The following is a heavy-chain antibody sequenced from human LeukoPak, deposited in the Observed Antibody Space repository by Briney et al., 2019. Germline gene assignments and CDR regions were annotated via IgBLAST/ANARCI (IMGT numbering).Heavy chain of an antibody. J-gene: IGHJ4*02. CDR3: ARDRSTTVSNTLGYFDY. CDR2: IKQDGSEK. CDR1: GFTFTSHW. V-gene: IGHV3-7*03. Sequence: GGSLRLSCAASGFTFTSHWMSWVRQAPGKGLEWVANIKQDGSEKYYVGSVKGRFTFSRDNAKNSLYLQMNSLRAEDTAVYYCARDRSTTVSNTLGYFDYWGQGTLVTVSS. D-gene: IGHD2/OR15-2a*01.